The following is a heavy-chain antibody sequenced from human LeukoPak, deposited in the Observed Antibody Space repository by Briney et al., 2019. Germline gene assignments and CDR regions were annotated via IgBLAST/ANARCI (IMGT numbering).Heavy chain of an antibody. CDR3: ARGPMFFGVAYCDY. Sequence: SETLSLTCTVCGGSISSYYWSWIRQPAGKGLEWIGRIYTSGSTNYNPSLKSRVTMSVDTSKNQFSLKLSSVTAADTAVYYCARGPMFFGVAYCDYWGQGTLVTVSS. V-gene: IGHV4-4*07. CDR1: GGSISSYY. D-gene: IGHD3-3*01. CDR2: IYTSGST. J-gene: IGHJ4*02.